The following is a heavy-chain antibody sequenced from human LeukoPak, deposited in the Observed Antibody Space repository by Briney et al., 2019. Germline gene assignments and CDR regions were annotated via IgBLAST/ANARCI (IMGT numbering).Heavy chain of an antibody. CDR2: IYTSGST. Sequence: SETLSLTCTVSGGSISSYYWSWIRQPAGKGLEWIGRIYTSGSTNYNPSLKSRVTMSVDTSKNQFSLKLSSVTAADTAVYYCARGYYNWNYDWFDPWGQGTLVTVSS. J-gene: IGHJ5*02. CDR3: ARGYYNWNYDWFDP. D-gene: IGHD1-7*01. CDR1: GGSISSYY. V-gene: IGHV4-4*07.